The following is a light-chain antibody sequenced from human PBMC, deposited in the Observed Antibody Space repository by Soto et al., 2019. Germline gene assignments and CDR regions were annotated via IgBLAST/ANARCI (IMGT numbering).Light chain of an antibody. CDR2: GAS. CDR3: QQYGSSPRT. Sequence: ELVLTQSPGTLSLYAGERATLSCRASQSVGSSYLAWYQQKPGQAPRLVIYGASSRATGIPDRFSGSGSGTDFTLTISRLEPEDFAVYYCQQYGSSPRTFGQGTKVDIK. V-gene: IGKV3-20*01. J-gene: IGKJ1*01. CDR1: QSVGSSY.